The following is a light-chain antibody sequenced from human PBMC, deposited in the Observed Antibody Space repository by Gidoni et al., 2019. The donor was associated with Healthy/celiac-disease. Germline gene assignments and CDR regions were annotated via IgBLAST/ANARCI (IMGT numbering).Light chain of an antibody. V-gene: IGLV1-40*01. CDR3: QSYDSSLSGI. CDR1: SSNSGAGYD. Sequence: QSVLTQPPSVSGAPGQRVTISCTGSSSNSGAGYDVHWYQQLPGTAPKLLIYGNSNRHSGVPDRFSGSKSGTSASLAITGLQAEDEADYYCQSYDSSLSGIFGTGTKVTVL. J-gene: IGLJ1*01. CDR2: GNS.